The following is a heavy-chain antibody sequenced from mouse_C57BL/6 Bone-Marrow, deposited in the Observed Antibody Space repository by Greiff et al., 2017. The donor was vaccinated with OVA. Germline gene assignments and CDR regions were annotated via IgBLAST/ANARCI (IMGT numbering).Heavy chain of an antibody. CDR2: INPNNGGT. D-gene: IGHD1-1*01. Sequence: EVQLQQSGPELVKPGASVKISCKASGYTFTDYYMNWVKQSHGKSLEWIGDINPNNGGTSYNQKFKGKATLPVDKSSSTAYMELRSLTSEDSAVYYCARRSVTTGVARNYFDYWGQGTTLTVSS. V-gene: IGHV1-26*01. J-gene: IGHJ2*01. CDR3: ARRSVTTGVARNYFDY. CDR1: GYTFTDYY.